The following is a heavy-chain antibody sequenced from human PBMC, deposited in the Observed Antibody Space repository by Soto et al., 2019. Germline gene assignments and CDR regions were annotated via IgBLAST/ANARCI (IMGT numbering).Heavy chain of an antibody. D-gene: IGHD3-10*01. J-gene: IGHJ6*02. CDR1: GFTFSEYA. Sequence: EVNVLDSGGDLVQPGGSLRLSWVASGFTFSEYAMTWVRQAPGKGLDWVSSVSANGDITYYADSVKGRFTISRDNSNNTLLLQMNSLRAEDTALYYCARGDRGGSGSPASYYFSGLDVWGQGTTVIVSS. V-gene: IGHV3-23*01. CDR3: ARGDRGGSGSPASYYFSGLDV. CDR2: VSANGDIT.